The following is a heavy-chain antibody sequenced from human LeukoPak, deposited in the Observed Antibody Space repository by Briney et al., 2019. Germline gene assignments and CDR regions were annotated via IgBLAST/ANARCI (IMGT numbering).Heavy chain of an antibody. CDR2: ISGSGGST. V-gene: IGHV3-23*01. CDR1: GFTFSSYA. Sequence: GGSLRLSCAASGFTFSSYAMSWVRQAPGKGLEWVSAISGSGGSTYYADSVKGRFTISRDNSKNTLYLQMNSLRAEDTAVYYCAGLVGRYSSGLYYYYFDYWGQGTLVTVSS. J-gene: IGHJ4*02. D-gene: IGHD3-22*01. CDR3: AGLVGRYSSGLYYYYFDY.